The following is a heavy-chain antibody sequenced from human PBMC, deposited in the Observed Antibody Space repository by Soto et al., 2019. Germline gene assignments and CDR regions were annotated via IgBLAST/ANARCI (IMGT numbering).Heavy chain of an antibody. CDR2: IYWDDDK. D-gene: IGHD2-15*01. Sequence: QITLKESGPTLVKPTQTLTLTCTFSGFSLSTNGVGVGWIRQPPGKALEWLALIYWDDDKRYSPSLKSRLTITKDTSKNQVVLTMTNMDPVDTATYYCAHRPSYCSGGSCYSGFDYWGQGTLVTVSS. CDR1: GFSLSTNGVG. J-gene: IGHJ4*02. V-gene: IGHV2-5*02. CDR3: AHRPSYCSGGSCYSGFDY.